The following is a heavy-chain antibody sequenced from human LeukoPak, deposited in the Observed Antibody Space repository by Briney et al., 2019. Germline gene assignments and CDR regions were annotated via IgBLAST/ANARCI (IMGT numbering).Heavy chain of an antibody. CDR2: ISGSGGST. D-gene: IGHD6-19*01. Sequence: GGSLRLSCAASGFTFSSYAVSWVRQAPGKGLEWVSAISGSGGSTYYADSVKGRFTISRDNSKNTLYLQMNSLRAEDTAVYYCAKSTVAGWLALGYWGQGTLVTVSS. J-gene: IGHJ4*02. V-gene: IGHV3-23*01. CDR3: AKSTVAGWLALGY. CDR1: GFTFSSYA.